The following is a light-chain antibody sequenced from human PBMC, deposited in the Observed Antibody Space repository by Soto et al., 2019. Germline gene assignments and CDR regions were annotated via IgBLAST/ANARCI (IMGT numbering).Light chain of an antibody. CDR3: QQYGSSPWT. CDR2: GAS. CDR1: QSVSSSY. V-gene: IGKV3-20*01. Sequence: EIVLAQSPGTLSLSPWERATLSCRASQSVSSSYLAWYQQNPGQAPRLLIYGASSRATGIPDRFSGSGSGTDFTLTISRLEPEDFAVYYCQQYGSSPWTFGQGTKVDI. J-gene: IGKJ1*01.